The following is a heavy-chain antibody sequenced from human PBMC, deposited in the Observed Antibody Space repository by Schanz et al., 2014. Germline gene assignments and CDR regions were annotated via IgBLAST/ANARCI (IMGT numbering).Heavy chain of an antibody. CDR2: IGDDGADK. Sequence: VQLVESGGGLVQPGGSVRLSCGASGFSFSTHWMAWVRQAPGKGLEWVANIGDDGADKYYLDSVRGRFTISRDNSKNTLFLQMSSLRAEDTAVYYCARDGDFDYWGQGTLVTVSS. CDR3: ARDGDFDY. V-gene: IGHV3-7*01. CDR1: GFSFSTHW. J-gene: IGHJ4*02.